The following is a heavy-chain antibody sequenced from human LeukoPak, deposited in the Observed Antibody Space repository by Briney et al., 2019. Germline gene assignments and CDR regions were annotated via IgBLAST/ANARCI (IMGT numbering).Heavy chain of an antibody. CDR3: ARDSPPNIAAGGMDV. CDR1: GYTFTSYG. V-gene: IGHV1-18*01. Sequence: ASVKVSCKASGYTFTSYGISWVRQAPGQGLEWMGWISAYNGNTNYAQKLQGRVTMTTDTSTSTAYMELSSLRSEDTAVYYCARDSPPNIAAGGMDVWGKGTTVTVSS. J-gene: IGHJ6*04. D-gene: IGHD6-13*01. CDR2: ISAYNGNT.